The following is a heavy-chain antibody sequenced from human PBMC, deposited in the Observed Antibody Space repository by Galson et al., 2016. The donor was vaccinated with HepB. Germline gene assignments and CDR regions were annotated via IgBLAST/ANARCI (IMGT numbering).Heavy chain of an antibody. J-gene: IGHJ4*02. Sequence: FLRLSCAASGFTVSGTYMSWARQAPGKGLQWVSSLFSSGASFYTESLRGRFTVSRDTSTNPLYPQMNSLRAEDTAVYYCARDILWFGELTRVYYFDYWGQGTLVTVSS. V-gene: IGHV3-66*01. CDR2: LFSSGAS. CDR3: ARDILWFGELTRVYYFDY. CDR1: GFTVSGTY. D-gene: IGHD3-10*01.